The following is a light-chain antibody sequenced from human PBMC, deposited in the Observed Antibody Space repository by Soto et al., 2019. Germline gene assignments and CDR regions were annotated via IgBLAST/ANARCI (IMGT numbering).Light chain of an antibody. CDR2: WAS. CDR3: QQYYNTLWT. CDR1: QTLLYPSSNKNF. J-gene: IGKJ1*01. V-gene: IGKV4-1*01. Sequence: DIGLNQARDSLTMTLGERATIRCRSSQTLLYPSSNKNFLAWYQQKPGQPPKLLIYWASTRESGVPDRFRGGGSGTDFTLTIDSLQAEDVAVYYCQQYYNTLWTFGQGTKVDIK.